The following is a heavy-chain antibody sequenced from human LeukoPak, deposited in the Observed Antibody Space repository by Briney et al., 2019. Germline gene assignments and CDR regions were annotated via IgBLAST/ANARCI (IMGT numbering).Heavy chain of an antibody. Sequence: SQTLSLTCTVSGGSISSGSYYWSWIRQPAGKGLEWIGRIYTSGSTNYNPSLKSRFTISVDTSKNQVSLKLISVTAADTAVYYCARGRRSTIFGVKPYYYYMDVWGKGTTVTVSS. V-gene: IGHV4-61*02. D-gene: IGHD3-3*01. J-gene: IGHJ6*03. CDR2: IYTSGST. CDR1: GGSISSGSYY. CDR3: ARGRRSTIFGVKPYYYYMDV.